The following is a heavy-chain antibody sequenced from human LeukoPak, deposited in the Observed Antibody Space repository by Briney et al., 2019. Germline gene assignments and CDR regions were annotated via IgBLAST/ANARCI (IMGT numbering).Heavy chain of an antibody. CDR1: GGTFSSYA. V-gene: IGHV1-69*05. D-gene: IGHD1-26*01. Sequence: ASVKVSCKASGGTFSSYAISWVRQAPGQGLEWMGGIIPVFGTANYAQKFQGRVTITTDESTSTAYMELSSLRSEDTAVYYCARGVGATVWFDPWGQGTLVTVSS. CDR2: IIPVFGTA. J-gene: IGHJ5*02. CDR3: ARGVGATVWFDP.